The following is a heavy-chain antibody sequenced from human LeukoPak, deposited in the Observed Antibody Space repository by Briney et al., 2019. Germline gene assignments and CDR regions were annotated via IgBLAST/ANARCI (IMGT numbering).Heavy chain of an antibody. CDR2: MNPNSGNT. J-gene: IGHJ5*02. Sequence: ASVKVSCKASGYTFTSYDINWVRQATGQGLEWMGWMNPNSGNTGYAQKFQGRVTMTRNTSISTAYMELSSLRSEDTAVHYCASTPSVSGNWFDPWGQGTLVTVSS. V-gene: IGHV1-8*01. CDR1: GYTFTSYD. CDR3: ASTPSVSGNWFDP. D-gene: IGHD5/OR15-5a*01.